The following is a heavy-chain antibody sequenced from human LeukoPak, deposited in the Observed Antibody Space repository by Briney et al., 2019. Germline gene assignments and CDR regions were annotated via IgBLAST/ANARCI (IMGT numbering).Heavy chain of an antibody. J-gene: IGHJ6*04. CDR1: GFTFSSYE. CDR3: AELGITMIGGV. D-gene: IGHD3-10*02. V-gene: IGHV3-48*03. CDR2: ISSSGSTI. Sequence: GGSLRLSCAASGFTFSSYEMNWVRQAPGKGLEWVSYISSSGSTIYYADSVKGRFTISRGNAKNSLYLQMNRLRAEDTAVYYCAELGITMIGGVWGKGTTVTISS.